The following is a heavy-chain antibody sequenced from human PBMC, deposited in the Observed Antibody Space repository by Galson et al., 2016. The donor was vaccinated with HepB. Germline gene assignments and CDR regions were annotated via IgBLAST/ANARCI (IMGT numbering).Heavy chain of an antibody. V-gene: IGHV1-3*01. D-gene: IGHD3-22*01. CDR3: ARVSRPYYYDHSGPFGY. Sequence: SVKVSCKASGYTFTNYAVHWVRQAPGQRLEWMGWINAGNGDTIYSQKFQGRVTISRDTFASTAYMEVSRLRSEDTAVYYCARVSRPYYYDHSGPFGYWGQGTLVTVSS. J-gene: IGHJ4*02. CDR1: GYTFTNYA. CDR2: INAGNGDT.